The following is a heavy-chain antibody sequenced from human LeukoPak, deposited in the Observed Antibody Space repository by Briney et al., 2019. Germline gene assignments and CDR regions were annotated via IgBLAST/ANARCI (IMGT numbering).Heavy chain of an antibody. Sequence: GGSLRLSCAASGFTFDDYAMHWVRQAPGKGLEWVSLISGDGGSKYYADSVKGRFTISRDNSKNSLYLQMNSLRTEDTALYYCAKDYSSGYFYYFDYWGQGTLVTVSS. CDR2: ISGDGGSK. D-gene: IGHD3-22*01. CDR1: GFTFDDYA. J-gene: IGHJ4*02. CDR3: AKDYSSGYFYYFDY. V-gene: IGHV3-43*02.